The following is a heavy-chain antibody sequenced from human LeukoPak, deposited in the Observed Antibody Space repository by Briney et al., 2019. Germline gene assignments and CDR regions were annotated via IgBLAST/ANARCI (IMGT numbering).Heavy chain of an antibody. CDR1: GYTFTSYA. CDR3: ARGIRFNYYYYMDV. CDR2: INTNNGNP. J-gene: IGHJ6*03. V-gene: IGHV7-4-1*02. D-gene: IGHD3-3*01. Sequence: ASVKVSCKASGYTFTSYAMNWVRQAPGQGLEWMGWINTNNGNPTYAQGFTGRFVFSLDTSVSTAYLQISSLKAEDTAVYYCARGIRFNYYYYMDVWGKGTTVTVSS.